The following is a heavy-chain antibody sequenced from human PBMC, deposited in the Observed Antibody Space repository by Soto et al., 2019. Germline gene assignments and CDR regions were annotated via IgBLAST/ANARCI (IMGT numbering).Heavy chain of an antibody. J-gene: IGHJ5*02. V-gene: IGHV3-33*01. CDR1: GFTFSSYG. CDR2: IWYDGSNK. Sequence: ESGGGVVQPGRSLRLSCAASGFTFSSYGMHWVRQAPGKGLEWVAVIWYDGSNKYYADSVKGRFTISRDNSKNTLYLQMNSLRAEDTAVYYCARDPDSSGWYNWFDPWGQGTLVTVSS. CDR3: ARDPDSSGWYNWFDP. D-gene: IGHD6-19*01.